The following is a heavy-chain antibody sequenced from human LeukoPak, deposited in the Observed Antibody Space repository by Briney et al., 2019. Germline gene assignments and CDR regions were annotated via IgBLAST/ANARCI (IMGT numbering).Heavy chain of an antibody. Sequence: SVKVSCKASGGTFSSYAISWVRQAPGQGLEWMGGIIPIFGTANYAQKLQGRVTMTTDTSTSTAYMELRSLRSDDTAVYYCARGRDLGFDPWGQGTLVTVSS. V-gene: IGHV1-69*05. J-gene: IGHJ5*02. CDR3: ARGRDLGFDP. CDR1: GGTFSSYA. CDR2: IIPIFGTA.